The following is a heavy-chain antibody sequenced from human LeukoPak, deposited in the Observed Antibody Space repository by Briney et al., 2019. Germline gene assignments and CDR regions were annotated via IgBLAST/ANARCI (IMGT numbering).Heavy chain of an antibody. Sequence: SETLSLTCAVYGGSFSGYYWSWIRQPPGKGLEWIGEINHSGSTNYNPSLKSRVTISVDTSKNQFSLKLSSVTAADTAVYYCARGLRTMAAAVRGRVAFDIWGQGTMVTVSS. CDR1: GGSFSGYY. D-gene: IGHD3-10*01. CDR2: INHSGST. CDR3: ARGLRTMAAAVRGRVAFDI. J-gene: IGHJ3*02. V-gene: IGHV4-34*01.